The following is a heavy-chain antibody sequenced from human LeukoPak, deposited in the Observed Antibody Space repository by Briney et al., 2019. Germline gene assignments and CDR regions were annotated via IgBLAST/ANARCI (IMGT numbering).Heavy chain of an antibody. CDR3: AKDSSGWSHIYMDV. V-gene: IGHV3-23*01. J-gene: IGHJ6*03. CDR1: TFILTNSW. CDR2: ISAGGGTT. Sequence: GGSLRLSCAASTFILTNSWMTWVRQAPGKGLEWVSGISAGGGTTYYADSVKGRFSISRDNSKKTVYLQMNSLRAEDTAVYYCAKDSSGWSHIYMDVWGKGTTVTVSS. D-gene: IGHD6-19*01.